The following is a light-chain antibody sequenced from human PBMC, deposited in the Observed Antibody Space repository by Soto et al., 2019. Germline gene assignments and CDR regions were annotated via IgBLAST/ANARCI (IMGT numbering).Light chain of an antibody. V-gene: IGLV2-11*01. CDR1: SSDVGDYNY. CDR3: CSYAGSYTLV. Sequence: QSALTQPRSVSGSPGQSVTISCSGTSSDVGDYNYVSWYQQHPGKVPKLMIHDVSKRPSGVPDRFSGSKSSNTASLTISGLQAEDEADYHCCSYAGSYTLVFGGGTKLTVL. J-gene: IGLJ2*01. CDR2: DVS.